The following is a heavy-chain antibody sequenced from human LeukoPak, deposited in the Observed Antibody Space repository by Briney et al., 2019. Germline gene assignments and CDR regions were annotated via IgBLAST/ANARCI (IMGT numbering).Heavy chain of an antibody. V-gene: IGHV5-51*01. J-gene: IGHJ5*02. CDR1: GYDFPSYW. Sequence: GESLKISFEGSGYDFPSYWVAWVRQVPGKGLEWLGIIYPGDSTTRYNPSFQGQVTISADKSINTAYLQWSTMRASDTATSYCSRLLTKLTRSIWGRFGPWGQGTLVTVSS. CDR3: SRLLTKLTRSIWGRFGP. CDR2: IYPGDSTT. D-gene: IGHD3-16*01.